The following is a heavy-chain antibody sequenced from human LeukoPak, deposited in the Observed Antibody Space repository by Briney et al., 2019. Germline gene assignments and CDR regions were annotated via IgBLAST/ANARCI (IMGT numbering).Heavy chain of an antibody. V-gene: IGHV1-3*01. CDR2: INAGNGNT. CDR3: ARDFLELGPLNYYYYGMDV. D-gene: IGHD3-10*01. J-gene: IGHJ6*02. CDR1: GYTFTSYA. Sequence: GASVKVSCKASGYTFTSYAMHWVRQAPGQRLEWMGWINAGNGNTKYSQKFQGRVTITRDTSASTAYMELSSLRSEDTAVYYCARDFLELGPLNYYYYGMDVWGQGTTVTVSS.